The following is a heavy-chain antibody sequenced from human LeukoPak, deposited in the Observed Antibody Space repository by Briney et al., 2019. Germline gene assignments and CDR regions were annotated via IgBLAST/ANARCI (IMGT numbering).Heavy chain of an antibody. CDR3: ARSTAGFTVIYFDY. D-gene: IGHD4-17*01. CDR2: IHYSGST. J-gene: IGHJ4*02. CDR1: GGSISSGDYY. Sequence: SQTLSLTCTVSGGSISSGDYYWSWIRQHPGKGLEWIGYIHYSGSTYYNPSLKSRVIISVDTSKNQFSLKLRSVAAADTAVYYCARSTAGFTVIYFDYWGQGTLVTVSS. V-gene: IGHV4-31*03.